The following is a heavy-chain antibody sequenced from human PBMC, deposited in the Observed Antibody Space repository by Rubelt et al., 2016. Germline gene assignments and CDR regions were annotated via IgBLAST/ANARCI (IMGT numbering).Heavy chain of an antibody. J-gene: IGHJ4*01. V-gene: IGHV4-34*01. CDR1: GGSFSGYH. Sequence: QVQLQQWGAGLLKPSETLFLPCAVYGGSFSGYHWNWIRQPPGKGLEWVGQMSHSGSTNYNPSIKSSIHMAVDKSQNTCSLKRSPVTAADTAVYYWARTQMISFGGPIVIPGATDFWAHGILVTVSA. D-gene: IGHD3-16*02. CDR3: ARTQMISFGGPIVIPGATDF. CDR2: MSHSGST.